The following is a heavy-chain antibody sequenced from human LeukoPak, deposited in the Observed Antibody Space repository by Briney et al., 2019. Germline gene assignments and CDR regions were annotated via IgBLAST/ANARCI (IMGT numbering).Heavy chain of an antibody. CDR3: AKRLNFGVASGDFDY. J-gene: IGHJ4*02. CDR2: IIGIGDST. D-gene: IGHD3-3*01. Sequence: GGSLRLSCAASGFTFSNYAMSCVRQAPGKGLEWVSPIIGIGDSTYYADSVKGRFTISRDSCMETLYLQMNSLRAEDTATYFCAKRLNFGVASGDFDYWGQGTLVTVSS. CDR1: GFTFSNYA. V-gene: IGHV3-23*01.